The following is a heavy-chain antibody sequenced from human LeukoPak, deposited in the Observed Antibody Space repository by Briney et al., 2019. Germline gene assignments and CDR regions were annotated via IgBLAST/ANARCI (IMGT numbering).Heavy chain of an antibody. D-gene: IGHD6-13*01. V-gene: IGHV1-8*01. CDR1: GYTFTSYD. CDR2: MNPNSGNT. J-gene: IGHJ5*02. CDR3: ATVQFSSSNWFDP. Sequence: ASVKVSCKASGYTFTSYDINWVRQATGQGPEWMGWMNPNSGNTGYAQKFQGRVTMTRNTSISTAYMELSSLRSEDTAVYYCATVQFSSSNWFDPWGQGTLVTVSS.